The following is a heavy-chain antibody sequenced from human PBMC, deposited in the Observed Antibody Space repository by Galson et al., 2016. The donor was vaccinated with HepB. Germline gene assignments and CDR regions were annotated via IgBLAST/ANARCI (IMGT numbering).Heavy chain of an antibody. J-gene: IGHJ6*02. CDR1: GYNFANYW. V-gene: IGHV5-51*01. CDR3: ARTISLLRGVVRGMDV. Sequence: QSGAEVKKPGESLRISCKGSGYNFANYWIGWVRQMPGRGLEWMGIIFPCDSDTRYSPSLEGQVTIPADNSLSTAYLQWSSLKASDTATYYFARTISLLRGVVRGMDVWGQGATVTVSS. CDR2: IFPCDSDT. D-gene: IGHD3-10*01.